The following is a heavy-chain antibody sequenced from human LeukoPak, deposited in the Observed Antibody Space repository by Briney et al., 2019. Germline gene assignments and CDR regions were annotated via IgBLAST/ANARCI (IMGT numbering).Heavy chain of an antibody. D-gene: IGHD5-18*01. Sequence: GESLKISCKGSGYSFTSYWIGWVRQMPGKGLEWMGIIYPGDSDTRYSPSFQGQVTISADKSISTAYLQWSSLKGSDTAMYYCARGERGYSYTYYFDYWGQGSLVTVSS. J-gene: IGHJ4*02. CDR1: GYSFTSYW. V-gene: IGHV5-51*01. CDR3: ARGERGYSYTYYFDY. CDR2: IYPGDSDT.